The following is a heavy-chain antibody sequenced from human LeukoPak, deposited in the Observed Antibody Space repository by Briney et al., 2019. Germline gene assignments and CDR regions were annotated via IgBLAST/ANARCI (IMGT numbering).Heavy chain of an antibody. V-gene: IGHV5-51*01. CDR1: GYSFTSYW. Sequence: GESLKISCKGSGYSFTSYWIGWVRQMPGKGLEWMGIIYPDDSDTRYSPSFQGQVTISADKSISTAYLQWSSLKASDTAMYYCARRTHMVNDAFDIWGQGTMVTVSS. CDR2: IYPDDSDT. D-gene: IGHD4/OR15-4a*01. CDR3: ARRTHMVNDAFDI. J-gene: IGHJ3*02.